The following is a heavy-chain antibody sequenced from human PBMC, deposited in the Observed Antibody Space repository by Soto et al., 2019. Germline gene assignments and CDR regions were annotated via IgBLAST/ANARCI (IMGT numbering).Heavy chain of an antibody. V-gene: IGHV4-31*02. J-gene: IGHJ5*02. CDR1: GGSIRRRGYY. Sequence: TLSLTCSVSGGSIRRRGYYWSWIRQRPGEGLEWIGFVYYSGITDYNPSLKSRVTISADTSKNQFSLSLYSVTAADTAVYYCASSGGPGGDWFDPWGKGILVTVPS. CDR3: ASSGGPGGDWFDP. CDR2: VYYSGIT. D-gene: IGHD2-15*01.